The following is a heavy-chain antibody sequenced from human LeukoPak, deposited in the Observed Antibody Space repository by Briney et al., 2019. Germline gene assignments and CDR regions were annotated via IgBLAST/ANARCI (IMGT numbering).Heavy chain of an antibody. V-gene: IGHV1-2*02. Sequence: ASVKVSCKASGYTFTGSYIHWVRQAPGRGLEWMGWINPDSGVTKYAQNFQGRVTMTRDTSISTASMEMRSLKSDDTAVYYCASLRPSGRGVDPWGQGTLVTVSS. CDR1: GYTFTGSY. CDR3: ASLRPSGRGVDP. D-gene: IGHD3-16*01. J-gene: IGHJ5*02. CDR2: INPDSGVT.